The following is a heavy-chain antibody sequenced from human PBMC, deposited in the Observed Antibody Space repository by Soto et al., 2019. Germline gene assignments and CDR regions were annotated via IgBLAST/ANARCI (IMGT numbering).Heavy chain of an antibody. D-gene: IGHD2-21*02. CDR1: GYTFTSYG. CDR2: ISAYNGNT. J-gene: IGHJ5*02. Sequence: ASVKVSCKASGYTFTSYGISWVRQAPGQGLEWMGWISAYNGNTNYAQKLQGRVTMTTDTSTSTAYMELRSLRSDDTAVYYCARMGDIVVVTAGWFDPWGQGTLVTVS. V-gene: IGHV1-18*01. CDR3: ARMGDIVVVTAGWFDP.